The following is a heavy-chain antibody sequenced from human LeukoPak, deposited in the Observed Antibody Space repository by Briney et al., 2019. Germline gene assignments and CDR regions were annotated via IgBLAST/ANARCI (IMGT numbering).Heavy chain of an antibody. Sequence: GGSLRLSCGASGFTFSNYGMLWVRQSPGKGLEWVAFIRYDGNVKFYADSMKGRFTISRDNSKNTLYPHINSLRAEDTALYYCVKDNPLDYWGQGTLVIVSS. V-gene: IGHV3-30*02. CDR3: VKDNPLDY. CDR2: IRYDGNVK. J-gene: IGHJ4*02. CDR1: GFTFSNYG. D-gene: IGHD1-14*01.